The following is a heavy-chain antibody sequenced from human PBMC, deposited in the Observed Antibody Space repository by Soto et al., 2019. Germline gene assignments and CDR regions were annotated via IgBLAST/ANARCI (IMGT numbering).Heavy chain of an antibody. D-gene: IGHD2-2*01. Sequence: PSETLSLTCTVSGGSISSGGYYWSWIRQHPGKGLEWIGYIYYSGSTYYNPSLKSRVTISVDTSKNQFSLKLSSVTAADTAVYYCASGYCSSTSCYSPYNCWGQGTLVTVSS. J-gene: IGHJ4*02. CDR1: GGSISSGGYY. V-gene: IGHV4-31*03. CDR3: ASGYCSSTSCYSPYNC. CDR2: IYYSGST.